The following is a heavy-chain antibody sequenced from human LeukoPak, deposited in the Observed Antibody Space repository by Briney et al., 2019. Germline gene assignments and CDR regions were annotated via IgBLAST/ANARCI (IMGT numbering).Heavy chain of an antibody. J-gene: IGHJ4*02. Sequence: SETLSLTCTVSGGSVNSGSYYWNWIRQPPGKGLEWIGYIYYSGSTNYNPSLKSRVTISVDTSKNQFSLKLSSVTAADAAVYYCARAAYSGSYHSDYWGQGTLVTVSS. V-gene: IGHV4-61*01. CDR1: GGSVNSGSYY. CDR3: ARAAYSGSYHSDY. D-gene: IGHD1-26*01. CDR2: IYYSGST.